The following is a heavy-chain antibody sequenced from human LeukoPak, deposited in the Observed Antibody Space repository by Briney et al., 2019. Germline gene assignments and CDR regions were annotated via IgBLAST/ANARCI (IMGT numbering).Heavy chain of an antibody. J-gene: IGHJ4*02. CDR1: GFTVDSNY. V-gene: IGHV3-53*01. D-gene: IGHD6-6*01. Sequence: GGSLRLSCAASGFTVDSNYLSWVRQAPGKGLEWVSTIYTGGNTYYAASVKGRFTISRDFSKNTVFLHMNSLRAEDTAMYYCASISIAASLDYWGQGTLVTVSS. CDR3: ASISIAASLDY. CDR2: IYTGGNT.